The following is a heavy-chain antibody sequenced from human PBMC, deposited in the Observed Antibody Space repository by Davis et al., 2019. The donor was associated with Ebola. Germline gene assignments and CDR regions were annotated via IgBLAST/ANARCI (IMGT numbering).Heavy chain of an antibody. V-gene: IGHV1-18*01. CDR3: ARHTVPGWFDP. D-gene: IGHD4-11*01. CDR2: ISAYNGNT. J-gene: IGHJ5*02. CDR1: GGTFSSYA. Sequence: ASVKVSCKASGGTFSSYAISWVRQAPGQGLVWMGWISAYNGNTNYAQKLQGRVTMTTDTSTSTAYMELRSLRSDDTAVYYCARHTVPGWFDPWGQGTLVTVSS.